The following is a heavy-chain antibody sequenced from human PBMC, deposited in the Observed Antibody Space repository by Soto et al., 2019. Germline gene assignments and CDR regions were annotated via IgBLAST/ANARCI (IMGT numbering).Heavy chain of an antibody. CDR1: GFTFSNAW. CDR2: IKSKTDGGTT. V-gene: IGHV3-15*01. J-gene: IGHJ4*02. D-gene: IGHD4-17*01. CDR3: TTRDYYYGDYIDY. Sequence: EVQLVESGGGLVKPGGSLRLSCAASGFTFSNAWMSWVRQAPGKGPEWVGRIKSKTDGGTTDYAAPVKGRFTISRDDSKNTLYLQMNSLKTEDTAVYYCTTRDYYYGDYIDYWGQGTLVTVSS.